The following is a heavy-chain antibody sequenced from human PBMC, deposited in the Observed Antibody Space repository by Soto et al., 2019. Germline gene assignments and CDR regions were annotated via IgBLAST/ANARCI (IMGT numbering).Heavy chain of an antibody. CDR1: GFPFSSYS. D-gene: IGHD3-3*01. Sequence: EVQLVESGGGLVQPGGSLRLSCAASGFPFSSYSMNWVRQAPGKGLEWVSYISSSNSTIYYADSVEGRFTISRDNAKNSLYLQMNSLRDEDTAVYYCARGRITIFGVVILNWFDPWGQGTLVTVSS. J-gene: IGHJ5*02. V-gene: IGHV3-48*02. CDR3: ARGRITIFGVVILNWFDP. CDR2: ISSSNSTI.